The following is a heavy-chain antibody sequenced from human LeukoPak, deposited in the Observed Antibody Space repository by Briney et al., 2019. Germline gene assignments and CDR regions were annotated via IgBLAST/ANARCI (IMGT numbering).Heavy chain of an antibody. J-gene: IGHJ4*02. CDR1: EFSVNNAW. D-gene: IGHD5-12*01. CDR3: AKDISGYDQYFDY. CDR2: IKTEAEGGAA. V-gene: IGHV3-15*05. Sequence: GGSLRLSCAASEFSVNNAWMSWVRQGPGKGLEWVGRIKTEAEGGAADNAAPVKGRFTISRDDSQKTVYLQMNSLKTEDTAVYYCAKDISGYDQYFDYWGQGTLVTVSS.